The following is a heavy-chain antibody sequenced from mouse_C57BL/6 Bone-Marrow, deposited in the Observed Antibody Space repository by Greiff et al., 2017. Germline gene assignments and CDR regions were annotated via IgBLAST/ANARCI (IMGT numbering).Heavy chain of an antibody. V-gene: IGHV1-80*01. D-gene: IGHD1-1*01. J-gene: IGHJ4*01. CDR1: GYAFSSYW. CDR2: IYPGDGDT. Sequence: VQLQQSGAELVKPGASVKISCKASGYAFSSYWMNWVKQRPGKGLEWIGQIYPGDGDTNYNGKFKGKATLTADKSSSTAYMQLSSLTSEDSAVYFCARLGYGSSPYYAMDYWGQGTSVTVSS. CDR3: ARLGYGSSPYYAMDY.